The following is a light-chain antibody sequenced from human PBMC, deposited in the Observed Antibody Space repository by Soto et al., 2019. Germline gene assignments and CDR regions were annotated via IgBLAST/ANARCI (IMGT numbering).Light chain of an antibody. V-gene: IGKV3-20*01. J-gene: IGKJ1*01. CDR1: QSVSSIY. Sequence: EIVLTQSPGTLSLSPGERATLSCRASQSVSSIYLAWYQQKPGQAPRLLIYGASSRATGIPDRFSGSGSGTDLTLTISRLEPEDFAVYYCQQYGSSRWTFGQGTKVE. CDR3: QQYGSSRWT. CDR2: GAS.